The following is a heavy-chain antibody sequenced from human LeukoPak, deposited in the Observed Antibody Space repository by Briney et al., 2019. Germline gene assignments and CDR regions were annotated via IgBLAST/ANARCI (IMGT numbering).Heavy chain of an antibody. CDR1: GGSISSSSYY. V-gene: IGHV4-39*01. D-gene: IGHD5-12*01. CDR3: ARHSRGYSGYNWFDP. CDR2: IYYSGST. Sequence: SETLSLTCTVSGGSISSSSYYWGWIRQPPGKGLEWIGRIYYSGSTYYNSSLKSRVAISVDTSKNQFSLKLSSVTAADTAVYYCARHSRGYSGYNWFDPWGQGTLVTVSS. J-gene: IGHJ5*02.